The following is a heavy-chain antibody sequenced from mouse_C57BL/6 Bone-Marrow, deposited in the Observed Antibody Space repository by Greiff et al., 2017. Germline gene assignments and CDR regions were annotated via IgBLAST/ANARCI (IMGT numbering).Heavy chain of an antibody. D-gene: IGHD2-3*01. CDR1: GYSFTGYY. V-gene: IGHV1-42*01. J-gene: IGHJ1*03. CDR3: ARGDGYFWYFDV. Sequence: EVQLKQSGPELVKPGASVKISCKASGYSFTGYYMNWVKQSPEKSLEWIGEINPSTGGTTYNQKFKAKATLTVDKSSSTAYMQLKSLTSEDSAVYYCARGDGYFWYFDVWGTGTTVTVSS. CDR2: INPSTGGT.